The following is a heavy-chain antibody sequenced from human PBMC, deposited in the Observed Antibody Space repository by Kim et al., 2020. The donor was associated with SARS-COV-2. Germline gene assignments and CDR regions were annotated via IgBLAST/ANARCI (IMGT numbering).Heavy chain of an antibody. CDR3: AGEMGDTHYFDY. CDR1: GFTFSSSG. CDR2: MKFAENEK. V-gene: IGHV3-33*01. J-gene: IGHJ4*02. D-gene: IGHD2-8*01. Sequence: GGSLRLSCAASGFTFSSSGIRWVRQAPGKGLEWVAAMKFAENEKYYSESVRGRFTISRDDSKNTLYVQMDSLRTEDTAVYYCAGEMGDTHYFDYWGQGTL.